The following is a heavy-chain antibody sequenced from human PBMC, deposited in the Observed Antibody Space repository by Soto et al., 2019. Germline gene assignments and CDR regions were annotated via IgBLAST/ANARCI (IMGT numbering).Heavy chain of an antibody. V-gene: IGHV3-33*08. J-gene: IGHJ3*01. CDR1: GLTCSNYG. D-gene: IGHD1-26*01. CDR3: ERDSLVGWELGV. Sequence: GVSKRDPCGASGLTCSNYGMHWISQAPGKGLEWVAVIWYDGSNKYYADSVKGRFTISRDNSKNTLYLQMNSLRAEDTAVYYCERDSLVGWELGVWGHGTMVTVSS. CDR2: IWYDGSNK.